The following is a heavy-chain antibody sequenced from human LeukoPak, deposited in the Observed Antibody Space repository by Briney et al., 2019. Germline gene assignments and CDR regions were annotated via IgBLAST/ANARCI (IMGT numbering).Heavy chain of an antibody. CDR3: ARGIWSATRASYYMDV. CDR2: INAGNADT. CDR1: GYTFTSYA. V-gene: IGHV1-3*03. Sequence: ASVKVSCTASGYTFTSYAIHWVRQAPGRRPEWMGWINAGNADTRYSQDFQGRVTISRDTSASTAYMEFSSLTSEDMAVYFCARGIWSATRASYYMDVWGKGTTVTVSS. D-gene: IGHD3-3*01. J-gene: IGHJ6*03.